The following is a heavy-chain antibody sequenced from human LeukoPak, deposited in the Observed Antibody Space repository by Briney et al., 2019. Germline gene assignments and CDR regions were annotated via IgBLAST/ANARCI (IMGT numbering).Heavy chain of an antibody. CDR1: GGSISSYY. CDR2: IYYSGST. V-gene: IGHV4-59*01. D-gene: IGHD3-10*01. Sequence: PSETLSLTCTVSGGSISSYYWIWIRQPPGKGLEWIGYIYYSGSTNYNPSLKSRVTISVDTSKNQFSLKLSSVTAADTAVYYCAREGYYGSGSYDYWGQGTLVTVSS. CDR3: AREGYYGSGSYDY. J-gene: IGHJ4*02.